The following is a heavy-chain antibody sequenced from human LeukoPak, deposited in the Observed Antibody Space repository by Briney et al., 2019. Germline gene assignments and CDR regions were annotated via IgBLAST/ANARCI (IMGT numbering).Heavy chain of an antibody. CDR3: ARDWYDY. CDR2: IGGSGSYT. Sequence: GGSLRLSCAASGFTLSTYAMIWVRHAPRKGLEWVSVIGGSGSYTYYADSVKGRFTISRDNSKDTLYLQMNRLRAEDTAVYYCARDWYDYWGQGTLVTVSS. J-gene: IGHJ4*02. CDR1: GFTLSTYA. V-gene: IGHV3-23*01. D-gene: IGHD6-13*01.